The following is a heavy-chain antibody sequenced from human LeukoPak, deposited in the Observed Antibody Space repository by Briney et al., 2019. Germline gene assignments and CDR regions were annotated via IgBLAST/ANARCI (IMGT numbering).Heavy chain of an antibody. CDR2: ISSSSTTI. CDR1: GFTFSSYS. J-gene: IGHJ3*02. CDR3: ARDGELGSPADAFDI. D-gene: IGHD1-26*01. Sequence: GGSLRLSCAASGFTFSSYSMNRVRQAPGKGLEWVSFISSSSTTIYHADSVKGRFTISRDNAKNSLYLQMNSLRAEDTAVYYCARDGELGSPADAFDIWGQGTMVTVSS. V-gene: IGHV3-48*04.